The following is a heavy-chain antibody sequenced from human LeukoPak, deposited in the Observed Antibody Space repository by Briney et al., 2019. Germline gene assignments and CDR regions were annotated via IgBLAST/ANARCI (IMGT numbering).Heavy chain of an antibody. CDR3: ARDGDYYGSGNFDY. D-gene: IGHD3-10*01. J-gene: IGHJ4*02. Sequence: SVKVSCKASGGTFSSYAISWVRQAPGQGLEWMGRIIPILGIANYAQKFQGRVTITADKSTSTAYMELSSLRSEDTAVYYCARDGDYYGSGNFDYWGQGTPVTVSS. CDR2: IIPILGIA. CDR1: GGTFSSYA. V-gene: IGHV1-69*04.